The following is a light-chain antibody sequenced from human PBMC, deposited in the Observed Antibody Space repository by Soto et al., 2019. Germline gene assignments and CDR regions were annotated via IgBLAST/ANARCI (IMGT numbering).Light chain of an antibody. CDR2: WAS. Sequence: DIVMTQSPDSLAVSLGERATINCKSRQSVLNSSNNKNYLAWYQQKPGQPHKLLIYWASTRESGVPDRFSGSGSGTDFTITISSLQADDVAVYFCQQYYRTPVTFGQGTRLEIK. V-gene: IGKV4-1*01. J-gene: IGKJ5*01. CDR3: QQYYRTPVT. CDR1: QSVLNSSNNKNY.